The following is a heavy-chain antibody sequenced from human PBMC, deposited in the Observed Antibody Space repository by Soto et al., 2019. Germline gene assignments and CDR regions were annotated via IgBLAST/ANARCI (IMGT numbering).Heavy chain of an antibody. CDR2: ISGSGGST. Sequence: GGSLRLSCAASGFTFSDYYMSWIRQAPGKGLEWVSAISGSGGSTYYADSVKGRFTISRDNSKNTLYLQMNSLRAEDTAVYYCAKDPSTRYDCSGGSCYSVFYYWGQGTLVTVSS. CDR3: AKDPSTRYDCSGGSCYSVFYY. V-gene: IGHV3-23*01. J-gene: IGHJ4*02. D-gene: IGHD2-15*01. CDR1: GFTFSDYY.